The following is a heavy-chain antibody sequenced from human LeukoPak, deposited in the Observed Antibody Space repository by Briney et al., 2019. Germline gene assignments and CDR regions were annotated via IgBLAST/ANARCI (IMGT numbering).Heavy chain of an antibody. D-gene: IGHD1-26*01. CDR1: GFNFRDYY. V-gene: IGHV3-11*01. CDR2: ITVSGSTV. CDR3: ARDRGIVLPDTSYYMDV. J-gene: IGHJ6*03. Sequence: PGGSLRLSCAASGFNFRDYYMSWIRQAPGKGLEWISYITVSGSTVYYADSVKGRFTISRENAWNSLYLQMDGLRAEDTAVYYCARDRGIVLPDTSYYMDVWAKGPRSPSP.